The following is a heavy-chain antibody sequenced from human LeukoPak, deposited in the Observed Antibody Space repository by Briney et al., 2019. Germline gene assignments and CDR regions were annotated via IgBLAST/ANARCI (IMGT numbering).Heavy chain of an antibody. CDR3: ARDSVLYYDSSGLDY. D-gene: IGHD3-22*01. CDR2: ISSSSSYI. V-gene: IGHV3-21*01. CDR1: GFTFSSYS. J-gene: IGHJ4*02. Sequence: GESLRLSCAASGFTFSSYSMNWVRQAPGKGLEWVSSISSSSSYIYYADSVKGRFTISRDNAKNSLYLQMNSLRAEDTAVYYCARDSVLYYDSSGLDYWGQGTLVTVSP.